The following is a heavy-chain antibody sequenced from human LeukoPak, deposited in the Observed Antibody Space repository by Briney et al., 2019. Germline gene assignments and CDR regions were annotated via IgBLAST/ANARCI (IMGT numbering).Heavy chain of an antibody. D-gene: IGHD3-3*01. V-gene: IGHV1-2*02. CDR3: ARGEGSWSDEWFDY. J-gene: IGHJ4*02. CDR1: GYTFTGYY. Sequence: ASVKASFKASGYTFTGYYTHWVRQAPGQGLEWMGWINPNSGGPNYAQKFQGRVTMTRDTSISTAYMELSSLRSDDTAVYYWARGEGSWSDEWFDYWGQGTLVTVSS. CDR2: INPNSGGP.